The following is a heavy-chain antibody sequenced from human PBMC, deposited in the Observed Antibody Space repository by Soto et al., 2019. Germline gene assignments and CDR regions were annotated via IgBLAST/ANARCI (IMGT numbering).Heavy chain of an antibody. J-gene: IGHJ6*02. D-gene: IGHD1-1*01. CDR1: GFTFSSYG. Sequence: QVQLVESGGGVVQPGRSLRLSCAASGFTFSSYGMHWVRQAPGKGLEWVAVISYDGSNKYYADSAKGRFTISRDNSKNTLYLQMNSLRAEDTAVYYCAKDQTSNGERYYYYGMDVWGQGTTVTVSS. CDR3: AKDQTSNGERYYYYGMDV. CDR2: ISYDGSNK. V-gene: IGHV3-30*18.